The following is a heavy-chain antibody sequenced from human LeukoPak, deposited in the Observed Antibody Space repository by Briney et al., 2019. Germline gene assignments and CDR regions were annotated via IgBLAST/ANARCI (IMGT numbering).Heavy chain of an antibody. CDR2: ITWNSGTI. J-gene: IGHJ4*02. CDR1: GFTFDDYD. Sequence: GRSLRLSCAASGFTFDDYDMHWVRQVPGKGLEWGSGITWNSGTIDYADSVKVRFTLFRDNAKNSLYLQMNSLSAEDTAFYYCVKEREAYYDSTGSFDYWGQGTLVTVSS. V-gene: IGHV3-9*01. D-gene: IGHD3-22*01. CDR3: VKEREAYYDSTGSFDY.